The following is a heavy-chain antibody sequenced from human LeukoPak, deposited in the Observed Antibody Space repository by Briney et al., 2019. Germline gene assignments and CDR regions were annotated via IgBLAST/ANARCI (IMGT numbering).Heavy chain of an antibody. CDR2: ISTYNGNT. J-gene: IGHJ4*02. CDR1: GYTFTSYG. D-gene: IGHD2-2*01. V-gene: IGHV1-18*01. Sequence: ASVKVSCKASGYTFTSYGISGVRQAPGQGLEWMGWISTYNGNTNYAQKLQVRVTMTPDTSTSTAYMELRSLRSDDTAVYYCARGYCSSTSCYRVDSFRPRLDYWGQGTLVTVSS. CDR3: ARGYCSSTSCYRVDSFRPRLDY.